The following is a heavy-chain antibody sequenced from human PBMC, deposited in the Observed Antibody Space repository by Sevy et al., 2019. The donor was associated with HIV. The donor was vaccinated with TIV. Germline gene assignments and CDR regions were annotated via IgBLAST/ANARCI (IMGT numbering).Heavy chain of an antibody. CDR2: ISPYTGDT. J-gene: IGHJ5*02. D-gene: IGHD2-21*01. Sequence: ASVKVSCKASGYTLASYGVSWVRQAPGQGLEWMGWISPYTGDTNYARKFQARVTMTTDTSSRTAYLQLRNLSSDDTAVYYCGRDTPQGVVILPPDMRGGIDLSGQGTLVTVSS. CDR1: GYTLASYG. V-gene: IGHV1-18*01. CDR3: GRDTPQGVVILPPDMRGGIDL.